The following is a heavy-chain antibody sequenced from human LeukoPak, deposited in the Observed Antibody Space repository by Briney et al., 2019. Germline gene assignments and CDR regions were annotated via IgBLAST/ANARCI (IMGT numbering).Heavy chain of an antibody. CDR1: GFTLVNAW. CDR2: IKSKTDGGTT. V-gene: IGHV3-15*01. D-gene: IGHD3-22*01. CDR3: TTDRYYDAAYTT. J-gene: IGHJ4*02. Sequence: GGSLRLSCAASGFTLVNAWMTWVRQAPGKGLEWVGRIKSKTDGGTTDYAAPVKGRFTISRDDSKNTLYLQKNNLQTDDTAVYYCTTDRYYDAAYTTWGQGTLVTVSS.